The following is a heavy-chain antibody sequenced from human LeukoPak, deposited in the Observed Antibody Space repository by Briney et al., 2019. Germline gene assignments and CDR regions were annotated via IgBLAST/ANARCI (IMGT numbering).Heavy chain of an antibody. J-gene: IGHJ4*02. CDR2: ISISGTTI. CDR3: ARASSSWDGGDY. Sequence: GGSLRLSCAASGFTFSSYSMNWVRQAPGKGLEWVSYISISGTTIYYADSVKGRFTISRDNAKNSLYLQMNSLRAEDTAVYYCARASSSWDGGDYWGQGTLVTVSS. V-gene: IGHV3-48*04. CDR1: GFTFSSYS. D-gene: IGHD6-13*01.